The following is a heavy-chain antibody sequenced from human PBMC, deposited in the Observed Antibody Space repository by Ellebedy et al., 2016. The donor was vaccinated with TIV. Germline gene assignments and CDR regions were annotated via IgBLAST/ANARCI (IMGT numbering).Heavy chain of an antibody. Sequence: ASVKVSCKASGGTFSSYAISWVRQAPGQGLEWMGGIIPIFGTANYAQKFQGRVTITADESTSTAYMELRSLRSDDTAVYYCARASSGGILTGHSPQYYYYGMDVWGQGTTVTVSS. J-gene: IGHJ6*02. CDR3: ARASSGGILTGHSPQYYYYGMDV. V-gene: IGHV1-69*13. D-gene: IGHD3-9*01. CDR1: GGTFSSYA. CDR2: IIPIFGTA.